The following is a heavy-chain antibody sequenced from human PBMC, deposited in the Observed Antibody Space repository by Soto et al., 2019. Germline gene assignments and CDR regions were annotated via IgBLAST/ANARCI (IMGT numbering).Heavy chain of an antibody. J-gene: IGHJ6*02. CDR3: ARLGYCSGGSCYGGYCYYYGMDV. Sequence: QLQLQESGPGLVKPSETLSLTCTVSGGSISSSSYYWGWIRQPPGKGLEWLGSIYYSGSTYYNPCLKSRVTISVDTSKNQFSLKLSSVTAADTAVYYCARLGYCSGGSCYGGYCYYYGMDVWGQGTTVTVSS. D-gene: IGHD2-15*01. CDR1: GGSISSSSYY. CDR2: IYYSGST. V-gene: IGHV4-39*01.